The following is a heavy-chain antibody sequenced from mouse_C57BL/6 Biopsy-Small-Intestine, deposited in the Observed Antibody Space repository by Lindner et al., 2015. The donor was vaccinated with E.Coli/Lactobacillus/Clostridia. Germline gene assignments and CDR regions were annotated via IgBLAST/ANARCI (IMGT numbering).Heavy chain of an antibody. D-gene: IGHD4-1*01. J-gene: IGHJ2*01. CDR1: GFTFSDFG. Sequence: VQLQESGGGLVKPGGSRKLSCAASGFTFSDFGMHWVRQVPEKGLEWIAYISSGSSTIYYADTVKGRFTISRDNAKNTLFLQMTSLRSEDTAMYFCARPYWDVGEFDYWGQGTTLTVSS. V-gene: IGHV5-17*01. CDR3: ARPYWDVGEFDY. CDR2: ISSGSSTI.